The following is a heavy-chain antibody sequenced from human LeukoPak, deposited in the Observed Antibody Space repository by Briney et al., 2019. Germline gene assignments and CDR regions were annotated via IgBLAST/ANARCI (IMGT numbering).Heavy chain of an antibody. V-gene: IGHV4-34*01. J-gene: IGHJ4*02. CDR2: INHSGST. CDR1: GGSFSGYY. D-gene: IGHD6-19*01. CDR3: ARHAGLGAPVSRIRSFDH. Sequence: SETLSLTCAVYGGSFSGYYWSWIRQPPGKGLVWIGEINHSGSTNYNPSLKSRVTISVDTSKNQFSLKLSSVTAADTAVYYCARHAGLGAPVSRIRSFDHWGQGILVTVSS.